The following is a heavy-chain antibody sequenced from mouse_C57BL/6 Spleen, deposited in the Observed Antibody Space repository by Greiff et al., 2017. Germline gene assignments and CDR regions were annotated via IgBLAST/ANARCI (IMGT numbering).Heavy chain of an antibody. D-gene: IGHD2-4*01. CDR1: GYAFSSSW. CDR2: TYPGDGDT. CDR3: ARDYDYDGAMDY. V-gene: IGHV1-82*01. J-gene: IGHJ4*01. Sequence: VMLVESGPELVKPGASVKISCKASGYAFSSSWMNWVKQRPGKGLEWIGRTYPGDGDTNYNGKFKGKATLTADKSSSTAYMQLSSLTSEDSAVYFCARDYDYDGAMDYWGQGTSVTVSS.